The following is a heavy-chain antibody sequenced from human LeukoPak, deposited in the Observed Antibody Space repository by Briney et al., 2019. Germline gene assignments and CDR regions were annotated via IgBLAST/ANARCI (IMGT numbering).Heavy chain of an antibody. CDR2: ISGSGGTT. CDR3: AKVSGGGLYYDGMDV. V-gene: IGHV3-23*01. D-gene: IGHD1-14*01. Sequence: GGSLRLSCAASGFTFNNYAMNWVRQAPGKGLEWVSVISGSGGTTYYADSVRGRFTISRDSSKDTLYLQMNSLRAEDTAVYYCAKVSGGGLYYDGMDVWGQGTTVTVSS. CDR1: GFTFNNYA. J-gene: IGHJ6*02.